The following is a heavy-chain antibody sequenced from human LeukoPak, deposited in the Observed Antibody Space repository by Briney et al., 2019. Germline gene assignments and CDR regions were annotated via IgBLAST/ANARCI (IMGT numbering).Heavy chain of an antibody. CDR3: ASSPSYSGYFDY. CDR2: IYYSGST. J-gene: IGHJ4*02. CDR1: GGSISSYY. V-gene: IGHV4-59*08. Sequence: PSETLSLTCTVSGGSISSYYWSWIRQPPGKGLEWIGYIYYSGSTNYNPSLKGRVTISVDTSKNQFSLKLSSVTAADTAVYYCASSPSYSGYFDYWGQGTLVTVSS. D-gene: IGHD6-13*01.